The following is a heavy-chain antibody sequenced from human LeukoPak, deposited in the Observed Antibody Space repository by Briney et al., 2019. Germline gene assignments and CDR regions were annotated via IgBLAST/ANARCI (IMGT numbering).Heavy chain of an antibody. J-gene: IGHJ4*02. CDR1: GGSISSYY. V-gene: IGHV4-59*01. CDR3: ARRAGAAAFDY. Sequence: PSETLSLTCTVSGGSISSYYWSWIRQPPGKGLEWIGYIYYSGSTNYNPSLKSRVTISVDTSKNQFSLKLSSVTAADTAVYYCARRAGAAAFDYWGQGTLDTVSS. CDR2: IYYSGST. D-gene: IGHD6-13*01.